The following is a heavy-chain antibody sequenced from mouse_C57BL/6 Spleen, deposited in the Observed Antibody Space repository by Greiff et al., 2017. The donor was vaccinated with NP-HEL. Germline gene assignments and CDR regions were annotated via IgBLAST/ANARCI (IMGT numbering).Heavy chain of an antibody. V-gene: IGHV1-22*01. Sequence: EVQLQESGPELVKPGASVKMSCKASGYTFTDYNMHWVKQSHGKSLEWIGYINPNNGGTSYNQKFKGKATLTVNKSSSTAYMELRSLTSEDSAVYYCARSNYYGSSYRYFDVWGTGTTVTVSS. D-gene: IGHD1-1*01. CDR2: INPNNGGT. CDR1: GYTFTDYN. CDR3: ARSNYYGSSYRYFDV. J-gene: IGHJ1*03.